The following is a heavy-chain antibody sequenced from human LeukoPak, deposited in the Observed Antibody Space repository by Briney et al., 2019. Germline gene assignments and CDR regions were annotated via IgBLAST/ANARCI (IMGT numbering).Heavy chain of an antibody. V-gene: IGHV4-59*01. CDR2: IYYRGTT. J-gene: IGHJ4*02. CDR1: GGSINSYY. D-gene: IGHD1-1*01. CDR3: ARKGAAGTGFDY. Sequence: SETLSLTCAVSGGSINSYYWSWIRQPPGKWLEWIGYIYYRGTTNYNPSLKSRVTISVDTSKNQFSLRLNSVTAADTAVYFCARKGAAGTGFDYWGQGTQVTVSS.